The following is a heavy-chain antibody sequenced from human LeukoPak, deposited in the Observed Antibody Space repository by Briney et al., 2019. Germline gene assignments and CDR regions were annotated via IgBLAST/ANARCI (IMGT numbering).Heavy chain of an antibody. Sequence: QPGGSLRLSCAASGFTFSSAWMSCVRQAPGKGLEWVSAISGSGGSTYYADSVKGRFTISRDNSKNTLYLQMNSLRAEDTAVYYCAKGETGSKEDVFDYWGQGTLVTVSS. CDR2: ISGSGGST. J-gene: IGHJ4*02. CDR3: AKGETGSKEDVFDY. CDR1: GFTFSSAW. V-gene: IGHV3-23*01. D-gene: IGHD7-27*01.